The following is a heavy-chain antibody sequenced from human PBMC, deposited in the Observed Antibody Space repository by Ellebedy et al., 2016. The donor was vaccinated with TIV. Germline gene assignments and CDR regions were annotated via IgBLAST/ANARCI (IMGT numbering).Heavy chain of an antibody. CDR3: ARVGSGTSDYPYYYSLDV. V-gene: IGHV1-69*13. Sequence: SVKVSCKASGGTFSSYAITWVRQTPGQGLEWMGGIIPLYGTSNYAQKFQGRVTITADESTSTAYMELSSLRSDDTAVHYCARVGSGTSDYPYYYSLDVWGQGTTVTVSS. J-gene: IGHJ6*02. CDR2: IIPLYGTS. CDR1: GGTFSSYA. D-gene: IGHD3-10*01.